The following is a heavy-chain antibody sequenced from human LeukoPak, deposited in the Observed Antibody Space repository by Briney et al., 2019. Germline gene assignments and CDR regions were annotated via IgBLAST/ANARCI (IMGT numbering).Heavy chain of an antibody. V-gene: IGHV1-18*04. CDR1: GYTFTSYG. D-gene: IGHD3-9*01. Sequence: ASVKVSCKASGYTFTSYGISWVRQAPGQGLEWMGWISACNGNTNYAQKLQGRVTMTTDTSTSTAYMELRSLRSDDTAVYYCAWLYYDILTGYSNFDYLGQGTLVTVSS. CDR2: ISACNGNT. CDR3: AWLYYDILTGYSNFDY. J-gene: IGHJ4*02.